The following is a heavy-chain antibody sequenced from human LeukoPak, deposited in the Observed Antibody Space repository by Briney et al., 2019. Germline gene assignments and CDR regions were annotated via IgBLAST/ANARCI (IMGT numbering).Heavy chain of an antibody. D-gene: IGHD3-10*01. Sequence: GASVKVSCKASGYTFTNHAINWVRQAPGQGLEYMGWIDTNTGNPTYAQAFTGRIVFSLDISVSTAYLQIRSLKAEDTAVYFCARRSMVQHMDVWGKGTTVTVSS. CDR1: GYTFTNHA. CDR2: IDTNTGNP. V-gene: IGHV7-4-1*02. J-gene: IGHJ6*03. CDR3: ARRSMVQHMDV.